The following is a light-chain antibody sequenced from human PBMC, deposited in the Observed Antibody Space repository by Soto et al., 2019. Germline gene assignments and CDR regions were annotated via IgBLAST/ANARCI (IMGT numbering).Light chain of an antibody. Sequence: QSVLTQPASVSGSPGQSITISCTGTSGDVGGYNYVSWYQQHPGKTPKLMIYGVSNRTSGVSNRVSGSQSGNTATLTLSELQAEDEADYYCSSYASSSSLRVFGGGTKLTVL. CDR1: SGDVGGYNY. CDR2: GVS. V-gene: IGLV2-14*01. CDR3: SSYASSSSLRV. J-gene: IGLJ3*02.